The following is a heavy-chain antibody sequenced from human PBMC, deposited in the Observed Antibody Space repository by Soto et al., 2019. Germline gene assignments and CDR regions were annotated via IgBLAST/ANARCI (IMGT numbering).Heavy chain of an antibody. V-gene: IGHV3-21*01. CDR1: GFTFSSYS. D-gene: IGHD5-18*01. J-gene: IGHJ6*02. CDR2: ISSSSSYI. Sequence: EVQLVESGGGLVKPGGSLRLSCAASGFTFSSYSMNWVRQAPGKGLEWVSSISSSSSYIYYADSVKGRFTISRDNAKNXLYLQMNSLRAEDTAVYYCASGYSCGSYYYYGMDVWGQGTTVTVSS. CDR3: ASGYSCGSYYYYGMDV.